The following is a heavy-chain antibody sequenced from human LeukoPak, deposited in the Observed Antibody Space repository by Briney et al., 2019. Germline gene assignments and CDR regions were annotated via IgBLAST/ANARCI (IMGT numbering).Heavy chain of an antibody. CDR1: GFTFSSYS. CDR2: ISSSSSYI. J-gene: IGHJ6*02. V-gene: IGHV3-21*01. D-gene: IGHD3-22*01. Sequence: GGSLRLSCAASGFTFSSYSMNWVRQAPGKGLEWVSSISSSSSYICYADSVKGRFTISRDNAKNSLYLQMNSLRAEDTAVYYCARGKTMNYGMDVWGQGTTVTVSS. CDR3: ARGKTMNYGMDV.